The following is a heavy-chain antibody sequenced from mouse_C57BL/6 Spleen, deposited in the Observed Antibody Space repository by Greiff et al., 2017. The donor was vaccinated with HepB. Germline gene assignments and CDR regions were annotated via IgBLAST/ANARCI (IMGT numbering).Heavy chain of an antibody. CDR3: ASDLYYFDY. Sequence: VQLQQSGPELVKPGASVKISCKASGYAFSSSWMNWVKQRPGKGLEWIGRIYPGDGDTNYNGKFKGKATLTADKSSSTAYMQLSILTSEDSAVYFCASDLYYFDYWGQGTTLTVSS. CDR1: GYAFSSSW. CDR2: IYPGDGDT. J-gene: IGHJ2*01. V-gene: IGHV1-82*01.